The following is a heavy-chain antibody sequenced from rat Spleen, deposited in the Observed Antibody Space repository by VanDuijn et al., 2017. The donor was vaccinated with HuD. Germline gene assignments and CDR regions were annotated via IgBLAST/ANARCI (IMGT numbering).Heavy chain of an antibody. J-gene: IGHJ2*01. CDR3: ARQTGSFDY. CDR1: GFSLTVNG. Sequence: QVQLKESGPGLVQPSQTLSLTCTVSGFSLTVNGVGWVRQPLGKGLVWMGTIWGGGSTNYNSAVQSRLSISRDTSQSQVFLKMNSLKPEDTGTYYCARQTGSFDYWGQGVMVTVSS. D-gene: IGHD5-1*01. CDR2: IWGGGST. V-gene: IGHV2-72*01.